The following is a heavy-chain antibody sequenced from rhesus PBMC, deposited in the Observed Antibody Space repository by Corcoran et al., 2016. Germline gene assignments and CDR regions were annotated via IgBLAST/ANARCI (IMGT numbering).Heavy chain of an antibody. J-gene: IGHJ4*01. CDR2: VSSRSDGN. V-gene: IGHV4-99*01. Sequence: QVQLQESGQGLVKPSETLSLTCAVTGYSISSGYFWGWIRQPQGKGLEYIGYVSSRSDGNYYNPSIKTRVTISQDTSKNQFSLKLSSVTAADTAVYYCARNIASAEDWGQGVLVTVSS. CDR1: GYSISSGYF. CDR3: ARNIASAED. D-gene: IGHD6-25*01.